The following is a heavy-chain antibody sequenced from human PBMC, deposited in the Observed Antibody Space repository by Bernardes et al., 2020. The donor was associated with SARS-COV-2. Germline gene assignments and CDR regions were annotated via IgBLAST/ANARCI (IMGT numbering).Heavy chain of an antibody. CDR3: EREYTEGFDS. CDR2: ISTGCSTK. V-gene: IGHV3-48*03. Sequence: GGSVRLSCAASGFTFSSSVMNWVRQAPGKGLEWVSSISTGCSTKYYEDSVKGRFTISRDNAKNSLYLQMNSLKAEETAVYYCEREYTEGFDSWGQGTLVTVSS. D-gene: IGHD5-18*01. CDR1: GFTFSSSV. J-gene: IGHJ4*02.